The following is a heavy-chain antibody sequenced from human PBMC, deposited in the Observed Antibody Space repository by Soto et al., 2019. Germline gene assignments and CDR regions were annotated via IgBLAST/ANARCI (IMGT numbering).Heavy chain of an antibody. CDR1: GYTFTSYG. V-gene: IGHV1-18*01. CDR2: ISAYNGNT. J-gene: IGHJ6*02. Sequence: ASVKVSCKASGYTFTSYGISWVRQAPGQGLEWMGWISAYNGNTNYAQKLQGRVTMTTDTSTSTAYMELRSLRSDDTAVYYCARGGEKMVRGAHYYYYGMDVWGQGTTVTVSS. D-gene: IGHD3-10*01. CDR3: ARGGEKMVRGAHYYYYGMDV.